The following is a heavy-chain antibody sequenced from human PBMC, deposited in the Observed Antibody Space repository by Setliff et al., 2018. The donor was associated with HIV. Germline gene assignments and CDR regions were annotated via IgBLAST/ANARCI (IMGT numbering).Heavy chain of an antibody. Sequence: SETLSLTCTVSGGSISSSTYYWGWIRQPPGKGLEWIGSIYYSGSTNYNPSLKSRVTISVDTSKNQFSLKLSSVTAADTAVYYCARVHRRQLAHYYYYYMDVWGKGTTVTVSS. V-gene: IGHV4-39*07. D-gene: IGHD6-6*01. J-gene: IGHJ6*03. CDR3: ARVHRRQLAHYYYYYMDV. CDR2: IYYSGST. CDR1: GGSISSSTYY.